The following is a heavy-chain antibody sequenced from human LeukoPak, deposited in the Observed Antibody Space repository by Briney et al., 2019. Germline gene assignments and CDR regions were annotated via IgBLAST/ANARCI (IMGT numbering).Heavy chain of an antibody. CDR3: AREGEAAVAGLDY. CDR2: IYHSGST. D-gene: IGHD6-19*01. Sequence: PSGTLSLTCAVSGGSISSSNWWSWVRQPPGKGLEWIGEIYHSGSTSYNPSLKSRVTISVDKSKNQFSLKLSSVTAADTAVYYCAREGEAAVAGLDYWGQGTLVTVSS. J-gene: IGHJ4*02. V-gene: IGHV4-4*02. CDR1: GGSISSSNW.